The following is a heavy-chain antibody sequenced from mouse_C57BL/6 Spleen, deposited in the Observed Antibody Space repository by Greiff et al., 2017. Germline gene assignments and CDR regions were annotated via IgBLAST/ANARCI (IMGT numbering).Heavy chain of an antibody. CDR1: GFTFSDYG. D-gene: IGHD1-1*01. CDR2: ISSGSSTI. CDR3: ARQDYGSSYVGWYFDV. Sequence: EVQVVESGGGLVKPGGSLKLSCAASGFTFSDYGMHWVRQAPEKGLEWVAYISSGSSTIYYADTVKGRFTISRDNAKNTLFLQMTSLRSADTAMYYCARQDYGSSYVGWYFDVWGTGTTVTVSS. J-gene: IGHJ1*03. V-gene: IGHV5-17*01.